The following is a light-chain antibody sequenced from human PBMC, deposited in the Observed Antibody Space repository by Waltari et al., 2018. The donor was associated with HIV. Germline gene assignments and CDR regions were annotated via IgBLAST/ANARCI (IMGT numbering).Light chain of an antibody. V-gene: IGLV2-14*01. Sequence: QSALTQPASVSGSPGQSITISCSGPSSYVGIFTSVSWYQQHPGKAPKLMIYDVSKRPSGVSNRFSGSKSGNTASLTISGLQAEDEADYYCSSYTSTSTYVFGTGTKVTVL. CDR1: SSYVGIFTS. J-gene: IGLJ1*01. CDR2: DVS. CDR3: SSYTSTSTYV.